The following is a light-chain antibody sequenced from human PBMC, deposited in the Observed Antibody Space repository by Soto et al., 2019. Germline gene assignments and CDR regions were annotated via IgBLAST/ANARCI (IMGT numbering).Light chain of an antibody. V-gene: IGKV1-5*03. J-gene: IGKJ5*01. Sequence: DIQMTQSPSTLSGSVGDRVTITCRASQTISSWLAWYQQKPGKAPKLLIYKASTLKSGVPSRFSGSGSGTDFTLTISRLEPEDFAVYYCQQHGTSPITCGQGTRLEIK. CDR1: QTISSW. CDR3: QQHGTSPIT. CDR2: KAS.